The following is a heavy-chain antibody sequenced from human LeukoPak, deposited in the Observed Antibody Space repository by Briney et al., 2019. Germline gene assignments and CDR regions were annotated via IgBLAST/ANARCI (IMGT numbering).Heavy chain of an antibody. J-gene: IGHJ5*02. D-gene: IGHD6-13*01. V-gene: IGHV4-61*02. Sequence: PSETLSLTCTVSGNSISSGDNYWSWIRQPAGKGLEWIGRIYTSGSTNYNPSLKSRVTISGDTSKNQFSLRLSSVTAADTAVYYCVREKGINWFDPWGQGTLVTVSS. CDR3: VREKGINWFDP. CDR1: GNSISSGDNY. CDR2: IYTSGST.